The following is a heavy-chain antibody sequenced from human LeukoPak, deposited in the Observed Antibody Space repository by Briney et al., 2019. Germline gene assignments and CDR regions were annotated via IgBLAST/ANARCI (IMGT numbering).Heavy chain of an antibody. J-gene: IGHJ4*02. CDR2: ISSNGGST. CDR3: ARDASSGGSCLDY. CDR1: GFTSSSYA. D-gene: IGHD2-15*01. V-gene: IGHV3-64*01. Sequence: GGSLRLSCAASGFTSSSYAMHWVRQAPGKGLEYVSAISSNGGSTYYANSVKGRFTISRDNSKNTLYLQMGSLRAEVMAVYYCARDASSGGSCLDYWGQGTLVTVSS.